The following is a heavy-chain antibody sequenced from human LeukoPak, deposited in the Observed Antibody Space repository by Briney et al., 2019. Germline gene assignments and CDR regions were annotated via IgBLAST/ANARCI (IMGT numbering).Heavy chain of an antibody. CDR3: ARVDPDSSSTLEVFDY. CDR1: GGSISGYY. D-gene: IGHD6-6*01. CDR2: IYYSGST. Sequence: SETLSLTCTVSGGSISGYYWSWIRQPPGKGLEWIGYIYYSGSTNYNPSLESRVTISVDTSKNQFSLKLSSVTAADTAVYYCARVDPDSSSTLEVFDYWGQGTLVTVSS. J-gene: IGHJ4*02. V-gene: IGHV4-59*01.